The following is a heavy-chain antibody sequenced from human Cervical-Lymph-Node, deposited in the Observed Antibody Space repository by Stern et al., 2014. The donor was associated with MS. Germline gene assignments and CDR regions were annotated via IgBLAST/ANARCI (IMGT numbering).Heavy chain of an antibody. V-gene: IGHV1-69*09. D-gene: IGHD1-14*01. J-gene: IGHJ6*02. CDR3: ARDDSDRTANYYAMDV. CDR1: GDTFNSYS. Sequence: QVQLVQSGAEVKKPGSSVKVSCKASGDTFNSYSINWVRQAPGQRLEWMGRIIPVLGRPKYGQKFQGRVTISADKSTSTVNMEVSSLRSEDTAVYYCARDDSDRTANYYAMDVWGQGTTVIVSS. CDR2: IIPVLGRP.